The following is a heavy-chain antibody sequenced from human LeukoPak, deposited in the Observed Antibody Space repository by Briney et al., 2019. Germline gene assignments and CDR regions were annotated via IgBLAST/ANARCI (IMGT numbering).Heavy chain of an antibody. V-gene: IGHV4-61*02. Sequence: SETLSLTCTVSGGSISSGSYFWTWIRQPAGKGLEWIGRISTSGSTNYNPSLKSRVTISIDTSKNQFSLEMSSVTAADTAVYYCARQVDPWGQGTLVTVSS. CDR1: GGSISSGSYF. CDR2: ISTSGST. J-gene: IGHJ5*02. CDR3: ARQVDP.